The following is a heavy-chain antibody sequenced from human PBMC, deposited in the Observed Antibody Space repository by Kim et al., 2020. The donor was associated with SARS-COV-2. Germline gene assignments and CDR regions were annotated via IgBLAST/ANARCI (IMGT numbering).Heavy chain of an antibody. V-gene: IGHV3-30*18. J-gene: IGHJ6*01. CDR3: AKRAYSYGSATDYYYGM. Sequence: GRSLRLSCAASGFTFSSYGMHWVRQAPGKGLEWVAVISYDGSNKYYADSVKGRFTISRDNSKNTLYLQMNSLRAEDTAVYYCAKRAYSYGSATDYYYGM. D-gene: IGHD5-18*01. CDR1: GFTFSSYG. CDR2: ISYDGSNK.